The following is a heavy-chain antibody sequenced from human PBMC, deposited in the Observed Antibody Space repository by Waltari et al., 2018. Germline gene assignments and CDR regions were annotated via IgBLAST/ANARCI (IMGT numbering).Heavy chain of an antibody. D-gene: IGHD3-22*01. CDR2: IYHSGST. J-gene: IGHJ3*02. CDR3: ARRTYYYDSSGSRRGAFDI. CDR1: GYSISSGYY. V-gene: IGHV4-38-2*01. Sequence: QVQLQESGPGLVKPSETLSLTCAVSGYSISSGYYWGWIRQPPGKGLEWIGSIYHSGSTYYHPSLKSRVTISVDTSKNQFSLKLSAVTAADTAVYYCARRTYYYDSSGSRRGAFDIWGQGTMVTVSS.